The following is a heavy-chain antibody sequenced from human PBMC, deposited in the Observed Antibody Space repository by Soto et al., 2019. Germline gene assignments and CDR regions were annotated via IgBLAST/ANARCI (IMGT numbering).Heavy chain of an antibody. Sequence: ELHLVESGGGLVQPGGSLRLSCAASGFTVSSNYMSWVRQAPGKGLEWVSIIYSGGNTDYEDSVKGRFTISRHNSENTVCLQMNNLSPADSAMYSGAREKGGRDCFDVWGRGTLVTVSS. CDR2: IYSGGNT. CDR1: GFTVSSNY. V-gene: IGHV3-53*04. D-gene: IGHD2-21*01. J-gene: IGHJ2*01. CDR3: AREKGGRDCFDV.